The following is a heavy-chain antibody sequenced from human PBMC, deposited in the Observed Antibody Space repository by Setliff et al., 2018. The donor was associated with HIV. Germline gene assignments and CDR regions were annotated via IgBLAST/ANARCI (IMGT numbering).Heavy chain of an antibody. Sequence: SETLSLTCTVSGGSINNHYWYWIRQPPGKGLEWIGYIYISGTTNYNPSLKNRVTISVDTSKNQFSLKLSSVTAADTAVYYCARQSQWLVRGFDYWGQGTLVTVSS. V-gene: IGHV4-4*09. CDR2: IYISGTT. CDR3: ARQSQWLVRGFDY. D-gene: IGHD6-19*01. CDR1: GGSINNHY. J-gene: IGHJ4*02.